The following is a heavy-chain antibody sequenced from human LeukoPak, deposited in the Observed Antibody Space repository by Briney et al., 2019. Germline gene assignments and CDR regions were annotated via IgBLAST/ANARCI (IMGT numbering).Heavy chain of an antibody. CDR1: GGTFSSYA. CDR2: IIPILGIA. Sequence: SVKVSCKASGGTFSSYAISWVRQAPGQGLEWMGRIIPILGIANYAQKFQGRVTITADKSTSTAYMELSSLRSEDTVVYYCARAYCGGDCYPDYWGQGTLVTVSS. CDR3: ARAYCGGDCYPDY. V-gene: IGHV1-69*04. J-gene: IGHJ4*02. D-gene: IGHD2-21*02.